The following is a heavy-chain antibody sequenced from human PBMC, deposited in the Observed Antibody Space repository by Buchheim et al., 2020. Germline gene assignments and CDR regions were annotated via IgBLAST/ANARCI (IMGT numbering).Heavy chain of an antibody. D-gene: IGHD3-22*01. CDR1: GFTFSSYG. V-gene: IGHV3-30*18. CDR2: ISYDGSNK. Sequence: QVQLVESGGGVVQPGRSLRLSCAASGFTFSSYGMHWVRQAPGKGLEWVAVISYDGSNKYYADSVKGRFTISRDNPKNTLYLQMNSLRAEDTAVYYCAKDSVRGSDVDWLAGYWGQGTL. CDR3: AKDSVRGSDVDWLAGY. J-gene: IGHJ4*02.